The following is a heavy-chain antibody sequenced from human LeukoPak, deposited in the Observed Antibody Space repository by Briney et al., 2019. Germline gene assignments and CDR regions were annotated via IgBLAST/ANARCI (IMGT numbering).Heavy chain of an antibody. CDR2: IYHTGST. D-gene: IGHD4-23*01. CDR1: GYSISSGYY. CDR3: ARMYAGIFPNGFDI. J-gene: IGHJ3*02. V-gene: IGHV4-38-2*01. Sequence: SGTLSLTCAVSGYSISSGYYWGWIRQPPGKGLEWIGSIYHTGSTYYNPSLKSRLIISVDTSNNQFSLKLNSVTAADTAVYYCARMYAGIFPNGFDIWGQGTMVTVSS.